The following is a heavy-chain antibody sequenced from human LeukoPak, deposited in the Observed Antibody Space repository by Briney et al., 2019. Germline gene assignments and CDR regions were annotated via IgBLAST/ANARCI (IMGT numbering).Heavy chain of an antibody. V-gene: IGHV3-21*01. CDR1: GFTFSSYG. Sequence: GGSLRLSCAASGFTFSSYGMSWVRQAPGKGLEWVSAISGSGDYIFCADSVKGRFTISRDNAKKSLYLQMNSLRAEDTAVYYCARALTYYDSSGLDAFDIWGQGTMVTVSS. CDR3: ARALTYYDSSGLDAFDI. CDR2: ISGSGDYI. D-gene: IGHD3-22*01. J-gene: IGHJ3*02.